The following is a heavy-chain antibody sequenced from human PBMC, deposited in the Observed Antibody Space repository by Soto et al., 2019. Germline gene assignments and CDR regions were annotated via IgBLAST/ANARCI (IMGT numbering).Heavy chain of an antibody. J-gene: IGHJ6*02. D-gene: IGHD6-13*01. V-gene: IGHV3-21*01. CDR1: GFTFSSYS. Sequence: EVQLVESGGGLVKPGGSLRLSCAASGFTFSSYSMNWVRQAPGKGLEWVSSISSSSSYIYYADSVKGRFTISRDNAKNSLYLQMNSLRAEDTAVYYCARGDEQQLRPGGMAVWGQGTTVTVS. CDR2: ISSSSSYI. CDR3: ARGDEQQLRPGGMAV.